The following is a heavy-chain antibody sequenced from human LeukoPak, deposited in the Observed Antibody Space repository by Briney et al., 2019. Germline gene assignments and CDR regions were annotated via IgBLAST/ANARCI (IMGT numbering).Heavy chain of an antibody. CDR3: ARERAYYYFDY. CDR2: VVGNGGTT. J-gene: IGHJ4*02. D-gene: IGHD2-21*01. Sequence: GGSLRLSCAASGFTFTTYTIHWIRQAPGKGLEYVSAVVGNGGTTYYADSVKGRFTISRDNSKNTVYLQMGSLRAEDTAVYYCARERAYYYFDYWGQGAQDTVSS. V-gene: IGHV3-64*02. CDR1: GFTFTTYT.